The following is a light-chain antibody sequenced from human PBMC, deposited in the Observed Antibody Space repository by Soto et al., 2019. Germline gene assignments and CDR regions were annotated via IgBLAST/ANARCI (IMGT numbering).Light chain of an antibody. J-gene: IGKJ2*01. V-gene: IGKV3-20*01. Sequence: EIVLTQSPGTLSSSPGERATLSCRASQSISSSYSAWYQQQPGQAPRLLIYGASSRATGTPDRFSGSGSGTDFARTISSLEPEDFAVYYCQQYGSSSYTFGQGTKLEIK. CDR2: GAS. CDR3: QQYGSSSYT. CDR1: QSISSSY.